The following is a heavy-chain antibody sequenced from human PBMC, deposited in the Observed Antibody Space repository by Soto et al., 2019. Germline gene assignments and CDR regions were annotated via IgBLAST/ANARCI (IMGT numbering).Heavy chain of an antibody. CDR3: AKGAAVAGTGGWYFDL. V-gene: IGHV3-30*18. CDR2: ISYDGSNK. Sequence: QVQLVESGGGVVQPGRSLRLSCAASGFTFSSYGMHWVRQAPGKGLEWVAVISYDGSNKYYADSVKGRFTISRDNSKNTLYLQMNSLRAEDTAVYYCAKGAAVAGTGGWYFDLWGRGTLVTVSS. CDR1: GFTFSSYG. D-gene: IGHD6-19*01. J-gene: IGHJ2*01.